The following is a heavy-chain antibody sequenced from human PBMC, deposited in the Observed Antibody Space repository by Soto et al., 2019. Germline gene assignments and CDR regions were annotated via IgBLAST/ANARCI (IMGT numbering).Heavy chain of an antibody. Sequence: PSETLSLTCTVAGGSIIGFYWSWMRQPPGKGLEWIGYIFYAGTTLYTPSLKSRVTISVDTSKNQFSLKLSSVTAADTAVYYCARHDRIAKLHNGMGLCGQRTMFT. V-gene: IGHV4-59*01. CDR2: IFYAGTT. J-gene: IGHJ3*01. CDR3: ARHDRIAKLHNGMGL. D-gene: IGHD2-8*01. CDR1: GGSIIGFY.